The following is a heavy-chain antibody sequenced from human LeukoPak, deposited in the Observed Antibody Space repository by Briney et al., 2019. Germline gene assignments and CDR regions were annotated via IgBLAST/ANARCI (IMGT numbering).Heavy chain of an antibody. CDR1: GGSISSGGYY. CDR3: AKVVSGWFDP. D-gene: IGHD6-19*01. J-gene: IGHJ5*02. V-gene: IGHV4-61*08. CDR2: IYHNGGT. Sequence: SETLSLTCTVSGGSISSGGYYWSWIRQPPGKGLEWIGSIYHNGGTNYNPSLESRVTMSVDTSKNQFFLKMTSVTAADTAVYYCAKVVSGWFDPWGQGTLVTVSS.